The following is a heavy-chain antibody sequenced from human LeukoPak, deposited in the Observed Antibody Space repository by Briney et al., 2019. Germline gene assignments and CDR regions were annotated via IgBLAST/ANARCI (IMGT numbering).Heavy chain of an antibody. CDR1: GGSFSGYY. Sequence: SETLSLTCAVYGGSFSGYYWSWIRQPPGKGLEWIGEINHSGSTNYNPSLKSRVTISVDTSKNQFSLKLSSVTAADTAVYYCAMVQGVPRSYYFDYWGQGTLVTVSS. J-gene: IGHJ4*02. V-gene: IGHV4-34*01. CDR3: AMVQGVPRSYYFDY. D-gene: IGHD3-10*01. CDR2: INHSGST.